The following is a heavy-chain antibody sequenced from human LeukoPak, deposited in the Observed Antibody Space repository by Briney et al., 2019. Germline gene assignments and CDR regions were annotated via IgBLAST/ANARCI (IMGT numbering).Heavy chain of an antibody. D-gene: IGHD3-10*01. CDR3: AREQLSITSYGMDV. CDR2: MHHSGST. V-gene: IGHV4-4*02. CDR1: GGSISSSNW. Sequence: KPSETLSLTCAVSGGSISSSNWWSWVRQPPGKGLEWIGEMHHSGSTNYNPSLKNRVTISVDKSKNQLSLKLSSVTAADTAVYYCAREQLSITSYGMDVWGQGTTVTVSS. J-gene: IGHJ6*02.